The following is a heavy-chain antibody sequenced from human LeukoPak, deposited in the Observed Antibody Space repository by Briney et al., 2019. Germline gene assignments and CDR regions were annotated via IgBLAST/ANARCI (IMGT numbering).Heavy chain of an antibody. Sequence: GGSLRLSCAASGFTVSSNYMSWVRQAPGKGLEWVSSISRSATTIYYADSVKGRFTISRDNAKNSLYLQMNSLRAEDTAVYFCARVGALSSSWLLYWGQGTLVTVSS. V-gene: IGHV3-11*04. CDR1: GFTVSSNY. CDR2: ISRSATTI. CDR3: ARVGALSSSWLLY. J-gene: IGHJ4*02. D-gene: IGHD6-13*01.